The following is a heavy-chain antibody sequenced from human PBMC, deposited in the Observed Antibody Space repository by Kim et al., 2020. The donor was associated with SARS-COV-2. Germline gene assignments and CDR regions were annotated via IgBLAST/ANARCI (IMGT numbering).Heavy chain of an antibody. V-gene: IGHV3-74*01. Sequence: SVKGRFTIFRDNAKNTLYLQMNSLRPEDTAVYYCARAGDYDISGYYGFFHHWSQGALVTVSS. J-gene: IGHJ1*01. D-gene: IGHD3-22*01. CDR3: ARAGDYDISGYYGFFHH.